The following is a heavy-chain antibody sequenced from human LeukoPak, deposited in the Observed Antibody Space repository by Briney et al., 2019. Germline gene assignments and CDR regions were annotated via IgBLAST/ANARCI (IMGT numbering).Heavy chain of an antibody. J-gene: IGHJ4*02. Sequence: GGSQRLSCAASGFTFSTYGIHWVRQAPGKGLEWVAVIWYDGSNKYYADSVKGRFTISRDNSKNTLYLQMNSLRAEDTAVYYCARAVGPFDYWGQGTLVTVSS. CDR1: GFTFSTYG. D-gene: IGHD1-26*01. V-gene: IGHV3-33*01. CDR3: ARAVGPFDY. CDR2: IWYDGSNK.